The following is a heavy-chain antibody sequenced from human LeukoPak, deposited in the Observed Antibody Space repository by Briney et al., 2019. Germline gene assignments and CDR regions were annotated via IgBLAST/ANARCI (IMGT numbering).Heavy chain of an antibody. CDR2: IYHSGST. Sequence: SETLSLTCAVSGYSISSGYYWGWIRQPPGKGLEWIGSIYHSGSTYYNPSLKSRVTISVDTSKNQFSLKLSSVTAADTARYYCARHDFWXXYXFDYWGXXXLXXVX. J-gene: IGHJ4*01. V-gene: IGHV4-38-2*01. CDR1: GYSISSGYY. CDR3: ARHDFWXXYXFDY. D-gene: IGHD3-3*01.